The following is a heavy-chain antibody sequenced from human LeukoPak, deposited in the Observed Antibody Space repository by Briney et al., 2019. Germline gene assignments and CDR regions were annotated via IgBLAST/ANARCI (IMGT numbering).Heavy chain of an antibody. CDR3: EREEVEAVAGKHRDYYYYGMDV. V-gene: IGHV1-69*13. Sequence: ASVKVSCKASGGTFSSYAISWVRQAPGQGLEWMGGIIPIFGTANYAQKFQGRVTITADESTSTAYMELSSLRSEDTAVYYYEREEVEAVAGKHRDYYYYGMDVWGQGTTVTVSS. CDR1: GGTFSSYA. J-gene: IGHJ6*02. D-gene: IGHD6-19*01. CDR2: IIPIFGTA.